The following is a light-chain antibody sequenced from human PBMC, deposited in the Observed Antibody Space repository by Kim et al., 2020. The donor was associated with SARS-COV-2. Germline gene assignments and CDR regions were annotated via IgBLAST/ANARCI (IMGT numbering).Light chain of an antibody. CDR3: SAWDSSLSAQV. V-gene: IGLV10-54*01. Sequence: PTATLTCPGNSNNIGHRGAVWLQQHQGHPPKLLSYRNDNRPSGISERFSASRSGITASLTITGLQPEDEADYYCSAWDSSLSAQVFGGGTQLTVL. CDR1: SNNIGHRG. CDR2: RND. J-gene: IGLJ3*02.